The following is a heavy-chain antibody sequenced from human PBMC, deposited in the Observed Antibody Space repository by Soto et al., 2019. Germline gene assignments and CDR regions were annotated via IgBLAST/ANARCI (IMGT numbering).Heavy chain of an antibody. D-gene: IGHD5-18*01. CDR3: ARVGYSYGYDY. J-gene: IGHJ4*02. CDR2: IYSGGST. Sequence: PGGSLRLSCAASGFTFSSNYMSWVRQAPGKGLEWVSVIYSGGSTYYADSVKGRFTISRDNAKNSLYLQMNSLRAEDTAVYYCARVGYSYGYDYWGQGTLVTVSS. V-gene: IGHV3-53*01. CDR1: GFTFSSNY.